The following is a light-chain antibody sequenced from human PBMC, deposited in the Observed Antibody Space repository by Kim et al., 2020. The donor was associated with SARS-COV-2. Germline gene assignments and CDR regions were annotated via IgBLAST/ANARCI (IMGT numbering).Light chain of an antibody. CDR2: DVS. Sequence: GQSLTLSCTGPSSDVVGYNYVSWYQQHPGKAPKRMIYDVSNRPSGVSNRFSGSKSGNTASLTISGLQAEDEADYYCSSYTSSSTYVFGTGTKVTVL. J-gene: IGLJ1*01. V-gene: IGLV2-14*03. CDR1: SSDVVGYNY. CDR3: SSYTSSSTYV.